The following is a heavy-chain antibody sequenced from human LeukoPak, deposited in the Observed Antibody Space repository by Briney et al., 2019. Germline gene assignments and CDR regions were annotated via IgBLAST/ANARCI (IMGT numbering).Heavy chain of an antibody. D-gene: IGHD3-22*01. CDR3: ARQREYYDSSGYYPN. Sequence: GHSLKISCKGSGYSFTSYWIGWVRQVPGKGLEWMGIIYPGDYVTRSRPSFQGQATISADKSISTAYLQWSSLKASDTAMYYCARQREYYDSSGYYPNWGQGTLVTVSS. CDR2: IYPGDYVT. J-gene: IGHJ4*02. V-gene: IGHV5-51*01. CDR1: GYSFTSYW.